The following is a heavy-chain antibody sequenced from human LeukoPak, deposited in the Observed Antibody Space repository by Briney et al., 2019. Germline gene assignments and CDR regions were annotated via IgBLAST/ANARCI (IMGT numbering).Heavy chain of an antibody. J-gene: IGHJ4*02. CDR3: TKDPIAGYSGWWD. CDR2: ISGSGGST. D-gene: IGHD6-19*01. Sequence: GGSLRLSCAASGFTVSSNYMSWVRQAPGKGLEWVSAISGSGGSTFYSDSVRGRFTISRDNSMNTLYLQMNSLGAEDTAVYYCTKDPIAGYSGWWDWGQGTLVTVSS. CDR1: GFTVSSNY. V-gene: IGHV3-23*01.